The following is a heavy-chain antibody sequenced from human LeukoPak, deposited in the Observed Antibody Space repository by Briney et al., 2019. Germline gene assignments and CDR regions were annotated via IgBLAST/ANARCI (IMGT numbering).Heavy chain of an antibody. CDR1: GGSITSDY. J-gene: IGHJ5*02. CDR2: IFTSGSA. Sequence: PSETLSLTCTVVGGSITSDYWSWIRQPAGKGLEWMGRIFTSGSAAYNSSLKSRVTMSLDTSKNQFFLKLSSVTAADTAAYFCSRGGANDLWGQGTLVTVSS. V-gene: IGHV4-4*07. D-gene: IGHD4/OR15-4a*01. CDR3: SRGGANDL.